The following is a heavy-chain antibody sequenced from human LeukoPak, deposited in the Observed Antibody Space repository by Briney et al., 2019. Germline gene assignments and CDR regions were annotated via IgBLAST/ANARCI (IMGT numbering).Heavy chain of an antibody. Sequence: GGSLRLSCAASGLTFSSYAMSWVRQAPGKGLEWVSAISGSGGSTYYADSVKGRFTISRDNSKNTLYLQMNSLRAEDTAVYYCAKDRWELLQAFDYWGQGTLVTVSS. D-gene: IGHD1-26*01. V-gene: IGHV3-23*01. CDR3: AKDRWELLQAFDY. CDR2: ISGSGGST. CDR1: GLTFSSYA. J-gene: IGHJ4*02.